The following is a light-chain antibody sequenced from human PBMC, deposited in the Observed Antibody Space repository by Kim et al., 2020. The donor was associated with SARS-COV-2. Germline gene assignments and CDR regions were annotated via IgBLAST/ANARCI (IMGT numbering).Light chain of an antibody. V-gene: IGLV2-8*01. J-gene: IGLJ2*01. Sequence: GQSVTTSGTGTSSDFGGYNYVSWYQQHPGKAPKLMIYEVSKRPSGVPDRFSGSKSGNTASLTVSGLQAEDEADYYCSSYAGSHNLVFGGGTQLTVL. CDR3: SSYAGSHNLV. CDR1: SSDFGGYNY. CDR2: EVS.